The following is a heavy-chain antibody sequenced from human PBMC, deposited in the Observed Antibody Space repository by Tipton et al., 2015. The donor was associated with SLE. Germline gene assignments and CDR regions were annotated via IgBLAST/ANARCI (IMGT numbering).Heavy chain of an antibody. J-gene: IGHJ4*02. V-gene: IGHV1-69*01. Sequence: QLVQSGAEVKKPGSSVTVSCKASGGSFNRYLISWVRQAPGQGLEWMGGIIPVFGTPNYAQNFQDRVTITTDESTSTIYLDLKSLRSEDTALYFCARGFTDGSTTYQQSLRYWGQGTLVTVSS. CDR1: GGSFNRYL. CDR2: IIPVFGTP. CDR3: ARGFTDGSTTYQQSLRY. D-gene: IGHD2/OR15-2a*01.